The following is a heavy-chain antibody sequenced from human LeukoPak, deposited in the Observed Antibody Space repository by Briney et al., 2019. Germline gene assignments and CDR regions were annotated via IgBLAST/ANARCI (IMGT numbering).Heavy chain of an antibody. J-gene: IGHJ4*02. CDR1: GFTFSSYA. V-gene: IGHV3-23*01. D-gene: IGHD4-23*01. CDR2: ISGSGGST. Sequence: PGGSLRLSCAASGFTFSSYAMSCVRQAPGKGLEWVSAISGSGGSTYYADSVKGRFTISRDNSKNTLYLQMNSLRDEDTAVFYCAKAGGYGGNSWPDYWGQGTLVTVSS. CDR3: AKAGGYGGNSWPDY.